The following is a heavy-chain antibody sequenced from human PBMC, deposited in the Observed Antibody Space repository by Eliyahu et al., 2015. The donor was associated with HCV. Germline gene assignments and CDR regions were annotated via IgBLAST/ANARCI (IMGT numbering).Heavy chain of an antibody. CDR2: ISGSGGXT. D-gene: IGHD2-21*01. CDR3: AKESRVVVVPYFDY. Sequence: EVQLLESGGXLVQPGGSLRLSWSXSGFTFXRYAMXWVRQXPGKGLXWVSAISGSGGXTYYADSVKGRFTISRDNSKNTLYLQMNSLRAEDTAVYYCAKESRVVVVPYFDYWGQGTLVTVSS. J-gene: IGHJ4*02. CDR1: GFTFXRYA. V-gene: IGHV3-23*01.